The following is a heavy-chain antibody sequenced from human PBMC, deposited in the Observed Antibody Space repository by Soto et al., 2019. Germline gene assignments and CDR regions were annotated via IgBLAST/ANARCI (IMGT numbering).Heavy chain of an antibody. Sequence: GGSLRLSCAASGFTFSSYSMNWVRQAPGKGLEWVSSISSSSSYIYYADSVKGRFTISRDNAKNSLYLQMNSLRAEDTAVYYCARERVVRGVIIPYGMDVWGQGTTVTVSS. J-gene: IGHJ6*02. V-gene: IGHV3-21*01. CDR1: GFTFSSYS. CDR2: ISSSSSYI. D-gene: IGHD3-10*01. CDR3: ARERVVRGVIIPYGMDV.